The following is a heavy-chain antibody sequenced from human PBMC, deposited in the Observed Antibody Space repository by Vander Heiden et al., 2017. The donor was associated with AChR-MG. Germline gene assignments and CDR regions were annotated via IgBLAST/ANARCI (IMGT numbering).Heavy chain of an antibody. CDR2: ISFDGNNE. CDR1: GFTFNTYP. D-gene: IGHD1-1*01. J-gene: IGHJ6*02. CDR3: ARDRARWNKYYYFGVDV. V-gene: IGHV3-30-3*01. Sequence: QVQLVESGGGVVQPGRSLRLSCAASGFTFNTYPMYWVRQAPGKGLEWVAVISFDGNNEYYADSVKGRFTISRDNSNNTLFLQMNSLRGEDTAVYYCARDRARWNKYYYFGVDVWGQGTTVTVS.